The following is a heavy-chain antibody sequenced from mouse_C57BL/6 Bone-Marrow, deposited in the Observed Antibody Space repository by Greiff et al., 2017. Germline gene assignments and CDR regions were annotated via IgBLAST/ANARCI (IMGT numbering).Heavy chain of an antibody. CDR3: ARESLRLRPYAMDY. Sequence: EVQGVESGGGLVKPGGSLKLSCAASGFTFSSYAMSWVRQTPEKRLEWVATISDGGSYTYYPDNVKGRFTISRDNAKNNLYLQMSHLKSEDTAMYYCARESLRLRPYAMDYWGQGTSVTVSS. V-gene: IGHV5-4*01. CDR1: GFTFSSYA. CDR2: ISDGGSYT. D-gene: IGHD2-4*01. J-gene: IGHJ4*01.